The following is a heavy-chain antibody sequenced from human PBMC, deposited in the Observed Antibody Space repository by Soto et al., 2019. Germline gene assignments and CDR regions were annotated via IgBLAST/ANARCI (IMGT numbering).Heavy chain of an antibody. CDR3: ARGDIVVVLAALLPDAFDI. Sequence: PGESLKISCKGSGYSFTSYWIGWVRQMPGKGLEWMGIIYPGDSDTRYSPSFQGQVTISADKSISTAYLQWSSLKASDTAMYYCARGDIVVVLAALLPDAFDIWGQGTMVTVSS. CDR1: GYSFTSYW. CDR2: IYPGDSDT. V-gene: IGHV5-51*01. J-gene: IGHJ3*02. D-gene: IGHD2-15*01.